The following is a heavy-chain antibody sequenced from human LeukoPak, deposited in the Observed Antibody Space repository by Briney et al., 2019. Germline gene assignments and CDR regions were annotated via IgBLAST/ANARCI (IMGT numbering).Heavy chain of an antibody. CDR1: GGSISSYY. Sequence: SETLSLTCTVSGGSISSYYWSWIRQPPGKGLEWIGYIYYSGSTNYNPSLKSRVTISVDTSKNQFSLKLSSVTAADTAVYYCARAAPFYYCSGGSCNDYYYMDVWGKGTTVTVSS. J-gene: IGHJ6*03. CDR3: ARAAPFYYCSGGSCNDYYYMDV. CDR2: IYYSGST. V-gene: IGHV4-59*12. D-gene: IGHD2-15*01.